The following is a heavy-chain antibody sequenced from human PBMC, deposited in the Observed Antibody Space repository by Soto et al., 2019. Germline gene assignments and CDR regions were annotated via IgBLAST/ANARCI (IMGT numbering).Heavy chain of an antibody. J-gene: IGHJ4*02. CDR1: GGSISSYY. Sequence: PSETLSLTCTVSGGSISSYYWSWIRQPPGKGLEWIGYIYYSGSTNYNPSLKSRVTISVDTSKNQFSLKLSSVTAADTAVYYCARGDYGDYFFDYWGQGTLVTVSS. CDR3: ARGDYGDYFFDY. D-gene: IGHD4-17*01. V-gene: IGHV4-59*01. CDR2: IYYSGST.